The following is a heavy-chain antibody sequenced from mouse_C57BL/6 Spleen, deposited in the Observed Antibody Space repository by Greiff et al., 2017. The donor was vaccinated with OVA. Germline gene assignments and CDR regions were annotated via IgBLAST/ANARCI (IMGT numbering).Heavy chain of an antibody. CDR3: TGELRGDY. CDR2: IRLKSDNYAT. V-gene: IGHV6-3*01. CDR1: GFTFSNYW. J-gene: IGHJ4*01. D-gene: IGHD1-1*01. Sequence: EVKLMESGGGLVQPGGSMKLSCVASGFTFSNYWMNWVRQSPEKGLEWVAQIRLKSDNYATHYAESVKGRFTISRDDSKSSVYLQMNNLRAEDTGIYYCTGELRGDYWGQGTSVTVSS.